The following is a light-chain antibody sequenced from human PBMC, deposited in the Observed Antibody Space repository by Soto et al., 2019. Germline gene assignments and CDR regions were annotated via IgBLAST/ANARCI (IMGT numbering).Light chain of an antibody. CDR2: GAL. CDR1: QSVSTSF. CDR3: QQYGNSIPIT. Sequence: EVVFTQSPGTLSLSPGERATLSCRGSQSVSTSFLAWYQQKPGQAPRLLIYGALSRATGIPDRFSGSGSGTDLTLTISRLETEDFAVYYCQQYGNSIPITFGQGTRLEIK. J-gene: IGKJ5*01. V-gene: IGKV3-20*01.